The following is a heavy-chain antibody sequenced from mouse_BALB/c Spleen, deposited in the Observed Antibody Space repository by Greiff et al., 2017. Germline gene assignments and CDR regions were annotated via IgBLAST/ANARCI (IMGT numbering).Heavy chain of an antibody. D-gene: IGHD2-3*01. CDR2: ISYDGCN. J-gene: IGHJ2*01. CDR1: LYSITSGYS. CDR3: ARGDWLLSYLDY. V-gene: IGHV3-6*02. Sequence: EVKLMQSGPGLVKPSQSLSLTCSVPLYSITSGYSWHCIRLFPGNKLEWMVYISYDGCNNYNPSLTNRNSLSRDTSKNQFFLKLSSVTTEDTATFYCARGDWLLSYLDYWGRGTTRTVSS.